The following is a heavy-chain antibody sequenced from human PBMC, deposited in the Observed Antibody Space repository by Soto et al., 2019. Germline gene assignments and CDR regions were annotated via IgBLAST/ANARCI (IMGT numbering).Heavy chain of an antibody. CDR1: GYTFTGNY. CDR3: ARGRPLPVLGYSSGSVDY. J-gene: IGHJ4*02. D-gene: IGHD2-15*01. Sequence: ASVKVSCKASGYTFTGNYIHWVRQAPGQGLEWMGWINPNTSMTNYAQRFQGRVTITRDTSISTACMWLSSLRSEETAVYYCARGRPLPVLGYSSGSVDYWGQGTLVTVSS. V-gene: IGHV1-2*02. CDR2: INPNTSMT.